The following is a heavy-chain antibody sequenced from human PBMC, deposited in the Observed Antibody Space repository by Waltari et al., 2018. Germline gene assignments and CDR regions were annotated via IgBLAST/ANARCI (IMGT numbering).Heavy chain of an antibody. D-gene: IGHD5-12*01. J-gene: IGHJ6*02. Sequence: QVLLAQSGAEVKMPGASVRVSCSGNTLSGYFLHLVRQAPGQGLEWMGWINFNTGGRHYAQKFQGRVTMTRDTSIATAYMELSGLRYDDTAVYYCATDRGGYPGMDVWGQGTTVTVSS. CDR2: INFNTGGR. CDR3: ATDRGGYPGMDV. V-gene: IGHV1-2*02. CDR1: GNTLSGYF.